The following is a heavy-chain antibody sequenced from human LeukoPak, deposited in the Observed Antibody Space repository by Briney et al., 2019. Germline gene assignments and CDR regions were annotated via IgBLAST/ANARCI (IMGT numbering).Heavy chain of an antibody. V-gene: IGHV1-8*01. Sequence: ASVKVSCKASGYTFTSYDINWVRQATGQGLEWMGWMNPNSGNTGYAQKFQGRVTMTRNTSISTAYMELSSLRSEDTAVYYCARVGEYQLLLDYWGQGTLVTVSS. J-gene: IGHJ4*02. CDR2: MNPNSGNT. CDR3: ARVGEYQLLLDY. D-gene: IGHD2-2*01. CDR1: GYTFTSYD.